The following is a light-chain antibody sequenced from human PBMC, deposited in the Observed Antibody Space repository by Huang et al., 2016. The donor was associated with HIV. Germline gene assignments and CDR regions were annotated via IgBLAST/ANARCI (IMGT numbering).Light chain of an antibody. V-gene: IGKV1-17*03. J-gene: IGKJ1*01. Sequence: DIQLPQSPSAMSASVGDRVSITCRASQDISNYLAWFQQKPGGAPTRLIYASSILQSGVPSRFSGSRSGTKFTLTISSLQPEDFATYYCLQHHGYPRTFGQGTNV. CDR1: QDISNY. CDR3: LQHHGYPRT. CDR2: ASS.